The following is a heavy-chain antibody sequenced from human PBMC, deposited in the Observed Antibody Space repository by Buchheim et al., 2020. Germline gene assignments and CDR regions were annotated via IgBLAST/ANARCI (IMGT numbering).Heavy chain of an antibody. V-gene: IGHV3-48*01. CDR3: AREGGYCSGGSCYLSYYYYMDV. J-gene: IGHJ6*03. D-gene: IGHD2-15*01. Sequence: EVQLVESGGGLVQPGGSLRLSCAASGFTFSSYSMNWVRQAPGKGLEWVSYISSSSSTIYYADSVKGRFTISRDNAKNSLYLQMNSLRAEDTAVYYCAREGGYCSGGSCYLSYYYYMDVWGKGTT. CDR1: GFTFSSYS. CDR2: ISSSSSTI.